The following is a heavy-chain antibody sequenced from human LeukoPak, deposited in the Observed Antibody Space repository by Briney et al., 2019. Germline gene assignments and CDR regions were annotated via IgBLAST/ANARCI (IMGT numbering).Heavy chain of an antibody. D-gene: IGHD3-3*01. CDR3: AKGGSGYYFDY. Sequence: GGSLRLSCAASGFTFSSYSMNWVRQAPGKGLEWVSPISSSSSYIYYADSVKGRFTISRDNAKNTLYLQMNSLRAEDTAVYYCAKGGSGYYFDYWGQGTLVTVSS. CDR1: GFTFSSYS. J-gene: IGHJ4*02. CDR2: ISSSSSYI. V-gene: IGHV3-21*04.